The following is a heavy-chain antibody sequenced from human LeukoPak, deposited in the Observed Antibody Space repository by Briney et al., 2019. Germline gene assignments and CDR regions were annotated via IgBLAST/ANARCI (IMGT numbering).Heavy chain of an antibody. J-gene: IGHJ4*02. Sequence: GGSLRLSCAASGFTFSNYGMNWVRQAPGKGLEGVAFVQNDGSKKFYADSVKGRFTISRDNSKNTLYLQVNSLRAEDTAVYYCAKKGIAVAGHFDYWGQGTLVTVSS. CDR1: GFTFSNYG. V-gene: IGHV3-30*02. CDR3: AKKGIAVAGHFDY. CDR2: VQNDGSKK. D-gene: IGHD6-19*01.